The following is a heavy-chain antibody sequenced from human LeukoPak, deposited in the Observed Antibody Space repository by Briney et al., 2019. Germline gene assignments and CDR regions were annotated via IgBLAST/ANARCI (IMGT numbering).Heavy chain of an antibody. J-gene: IGHJ4*02. D-gene: IGHD6-19*01. CDR2: ISGSGGST. V-gene: IGHV3-23*01. CDR1: GFTFSSYA. CDR3: AKDSGMSLYSSGVMYYFDY. Sequence: GGSLRLSCAASGFTFSSYAMSWVRQAPGKGLEWVSAISGSGGSTYYADSVKGRFTISRDNSKNTLYLQMNSLRAEDTAVYYCAKDSGMSLYSSGVMYYFDYWGQGTLVTVSS.